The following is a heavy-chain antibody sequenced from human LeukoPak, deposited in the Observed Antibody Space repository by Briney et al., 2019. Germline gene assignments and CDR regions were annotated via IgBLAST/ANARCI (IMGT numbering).Heavy chain of an antibody. CDR2: IIPTFGTA. CDR1: GGTFSSYA. J-gene: IGHJ4*02. V-gene: IGHV1-69*06. Sequence: SVKVSCKASGGTFSSYAISWVRQAPGQGLEWMGGIIPTFGTANYAQKFQGRVTITADKSTSTAYMELSSLRSEDTAVYYCARVENFSSGWYYFDYWGQGTLVTVSS. CDR3: ARVENFSSGWYYFDY. D-gene: IGHD6-19*01.